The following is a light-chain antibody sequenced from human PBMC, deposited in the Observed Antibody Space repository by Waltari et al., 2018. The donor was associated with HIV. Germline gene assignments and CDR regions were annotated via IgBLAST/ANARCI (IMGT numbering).Light chain of an antibody. V-gene: IGKV1-33*01. CDR1: QDICDF. Sequence: DIQMNQSPSSLSASVGDRVTITCQASQDICDFLNWYQQRPGKVPKLLIYDASNLQTGVPSRFSGRGSGTDFTFTISSLQPEDIATYYCQQYDNLPYTFGQGTKLEIK. J-gene: IGKJ2*01. CDR3: QQYDNLPYT. CDR2: DAS.